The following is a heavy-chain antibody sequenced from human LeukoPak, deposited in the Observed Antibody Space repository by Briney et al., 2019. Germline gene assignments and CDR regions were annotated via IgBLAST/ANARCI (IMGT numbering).Heavy chain of an antibody. J-gene: IGHJ6*02. CDR1: GFTFSSYG. CDR2: IWYDGSNK. Sequence: GGSLRLSCAASGFTFSSYGMHWVRQAPGKGLEWVAVIWYDGSNKYYADSVKGRFTISRDNSKNTLYLQMNSLRAEDTAVYYCARWYCGSTSCSRGYYYYYGMDVWGQGTTVTVSS. CDR3: ARWYCGSTSCSRGYYYYYGMDV. V-gene: IGHV3-33*01. D-gene: IGHD2-2*01.